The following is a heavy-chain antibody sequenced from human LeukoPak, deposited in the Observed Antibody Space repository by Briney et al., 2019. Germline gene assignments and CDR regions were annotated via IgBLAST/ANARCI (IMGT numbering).Heavy chain of an antibody. J-gene: IGHJ4*02. V-gene: IGHV3-7*03. CDR2: IKKDGSET. CDR1: GFTCSTSW. Sequence: GGSLRLSCAASGFTCSTSWMSWVRQVPGKGLEWVANIKKDGSETYYVDSVKGRFTISRDNAKNSLYLQMNSLRAEDTAMYYCARGRYSGTTYYFDYWGQGTLVTVSS. CDR3: ARGRYSGTTYYFDY. D-gene: IGHD5-12*01.